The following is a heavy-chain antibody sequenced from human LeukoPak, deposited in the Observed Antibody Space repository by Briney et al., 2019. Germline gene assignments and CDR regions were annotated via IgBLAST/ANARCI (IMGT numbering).Heavy chain of an antibody. D-gene: IGHD3-3*01. CDR3: ARGPRNDFWSGYPYYYYYGMDV. CDR1: GYTFTSYC. V-gene: IGHV1-18*01. Sequence: ASVKVSCKASGYTFTSYCISWVRQAPGQGLDWMGWISAYNGNTNYAQKLQGRVTMTTDTSTSTAYMELRSLRSDDTAVYYCARGPRNDFWSGYPYYYYYGMDVWGQGTTVTVSS. CDR2: ISAYNGNT. J-gene: IGHJ6*02.